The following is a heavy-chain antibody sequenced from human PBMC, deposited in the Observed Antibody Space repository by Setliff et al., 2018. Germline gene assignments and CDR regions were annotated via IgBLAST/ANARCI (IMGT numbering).Heavy chain of an antibody. D-gene: IGHD2-21*02. J-gene: IGHJ4*02. CDR3: ARDLGHGGDSDY. V-gene: IGHV4-34*12. CDR2: IIHSGST. CDR1: GGSFSGYY. Sequence: PSETLSLTCAVYGGSFSGYYWSWIRQPPGKRLEWIGEIIHSGSTNYNPSLKSRVTISMDTSKNQVSLKLNSVTATDTAVYYCARDLGHGGDSDYWGQGTLVTVSS.